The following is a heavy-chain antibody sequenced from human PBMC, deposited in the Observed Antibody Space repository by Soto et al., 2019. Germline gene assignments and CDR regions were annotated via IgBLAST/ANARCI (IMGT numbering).Heavy chain of an antibody. V-gene: IGHV4-59*01. CDR2: IYYTGTT. D-gene: IGHD5-12*01. CDR3: ARGGNRYSNTASGVGGFDF. CDR1: GVSISSSY. Sequence: SETLYLTCTVSGVSISSSYWSWIRQSPGTGLEWIGYIYYTGTTNYNPSLKRRVTISLDTAKNQFSLNVNSLTTADTAVYFCARGGNRYSNTASGVGGFDFWGQGTLVTVSS. J-gene: IGHJ4*02.